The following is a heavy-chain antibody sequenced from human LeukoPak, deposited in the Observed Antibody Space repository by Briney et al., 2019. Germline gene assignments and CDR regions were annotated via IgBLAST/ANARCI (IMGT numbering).Heavy chain of an antibody. CDR1: GYPFTGYY. CDR2: INPNTRAT. J-gene: IGHJ4*02. V-gene: IGHV1-2*02. CDR3: ARVPSDTSGYFYPY. Sequence: ASVKVSCKASGYPFTGYYMHWVRQAPGQGLEGMGWINPNTRATTCAQRFQGTVTLTWDTSLTTAYMELSRLRSDATALYYGARVPSDTSGYFYPYWGQATLVTASS. D-gene: IGHD3-22*01.